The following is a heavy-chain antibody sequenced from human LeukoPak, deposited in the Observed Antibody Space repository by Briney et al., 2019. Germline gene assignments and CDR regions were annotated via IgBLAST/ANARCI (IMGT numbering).Heavy chain of an antibody. J-gene: IGHJ3*02. D-gene: IGHD4-17*01. Sequence: GASVKVSCKASGYTFTSYYMHWARQAPGQGLEWMGIINPSGGSTSYTQKFQGRVTMTRDMSTSTVYMELSSLRSEDTAVYYCAREATYGDPTPNDAFDIWGQGTMVTVSS. CDR2: INPSGGST. CDR3: AREATYGDPTPNDAFDI. CDR1: GYTFTSYY. V-gene: IGHV1-46*01.